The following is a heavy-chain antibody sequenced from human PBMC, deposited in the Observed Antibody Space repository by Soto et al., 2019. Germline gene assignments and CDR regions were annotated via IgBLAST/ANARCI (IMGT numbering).Heavy chain of an antibody. Sequence: GGSLRLSCAASGFPFSSYAMHRVRQAPGKGLEWVAVISYDGSNKYYADSVKGRFTISRDNSKNTLYLQMNSLRAEDTAVYYCARDGLLGYFDYWGQGTLVTVSS. V-gene: IGHV3-30-3*01. CDR1: GFPFSSYA. CDR3: ARDGLLGYFDY. J-gene: IGHJ4*01. CDR2: ISYDGSNK. D-gene: IGHD3-16*01.